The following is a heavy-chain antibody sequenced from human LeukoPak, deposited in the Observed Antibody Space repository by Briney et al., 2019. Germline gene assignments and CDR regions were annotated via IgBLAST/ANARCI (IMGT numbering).Heavy chain of an antibody. CDR2: IIPIFGTA. V-gene: IGHV1-69*06. J-gene: IGHJ6*03. D-gene: IGHD3-10*01. CDR1: GGTFSSYA. CDR3: ARAGGITMVRGVDYYYYMDV. Sequence: SVKVSCKASGGTFSSYAISWVRQAPGQGLEWMGGIIPIFGTANYAQKFQGRVTITADKSTSTAYMELSSLRSEDTAVYYCARAGGITMVRGVDYYYYMDVWGKGTTVTVSS.